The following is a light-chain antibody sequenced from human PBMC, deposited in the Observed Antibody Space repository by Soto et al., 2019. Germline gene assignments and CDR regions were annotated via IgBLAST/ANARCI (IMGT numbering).Light chain of an antibody. CDR2: GAS. V-gene: IGKV3-11*01. J-gene: IGKJ1*01. CDR1: ENVRTF. CDR3: QQHSHWPPWT. Sequence: EVVLTQSPATLSLSPGERATLSCRASENVRTFVDWYQQKPGQAPRLLIHGASNRATGIPARFSGSGSGTDFTLTISNLEPEDFVVYYCQQHSHWPPWTFGQGTRVEI.